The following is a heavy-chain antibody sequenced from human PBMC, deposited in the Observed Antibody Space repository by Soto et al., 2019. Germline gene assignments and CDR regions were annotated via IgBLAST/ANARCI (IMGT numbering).Heavy chain of an antibody. D-gene: IGHD3-9*01. CDR1: GGSISSGDYY. CDR3: ARAPPSLRYFDWLSYYFDY. CDR2: IYYSGST. Sequence: PSETLSLTCTVSGGSISSGDYYWSWTRQPPGKGLEWIGYIYYSGSTYYNPSLKSRVTISVDTSKNQFSLKLSSVTAADTAVYYCARAPPSLRYFDWLSYYFDYWGQGTLVTVSS. V-gene: IGHV4-30-4*01. J-gene: IGHJ4*02.